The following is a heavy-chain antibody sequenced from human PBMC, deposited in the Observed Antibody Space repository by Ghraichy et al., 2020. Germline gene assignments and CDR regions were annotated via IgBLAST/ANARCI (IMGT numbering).Heavy chain of an antibody. V-gene: IGHV3-15*01. J-gene: IGHJ3*02. Sequence: GGSLRLSCAASGFTFSHAWMGWVRQAPGKGLEWVGRLKSKTDGGTTDFTAPVKGRFTISGDDSENTLYLQMNSLKTEDTAVYYCAASASSPGGFDIWGQGTMVTVSS. CDR1: GFTFSHAW. D-gene: IGHD3-16*01. CDR2: LKSKTDGGTT. CDR3: AASASSPGGFDI.